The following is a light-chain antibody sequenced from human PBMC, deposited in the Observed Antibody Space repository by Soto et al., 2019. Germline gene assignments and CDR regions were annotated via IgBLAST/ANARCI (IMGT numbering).Light chain of an antibody. CDR2: DVS. CDR3: CSYAGSPRYV. J-gene: IGLJ1*01. V-gene: IGLV2-11*01. CDR1: SSDVGTYNY. Sequence: QSALTQPRSVSGSLGQSVTISCTGTSSDVGTYNYVSWYQQHPGTAPKVMIYDVSERPSGVPDRFSGSKSGNTASLAISGLQAEDEADYYCCSYAGSPRYVFGTGTKVTVL.